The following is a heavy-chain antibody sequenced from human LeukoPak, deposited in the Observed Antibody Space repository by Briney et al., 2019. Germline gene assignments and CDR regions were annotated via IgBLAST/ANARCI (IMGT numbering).Heavy chain of an antibody. D-gene: IGHD3-10*02. V-gene: IGHV3-30*04. Sequence: GRSLRLSCAASGFTFSGHAMHWVRQAPGKGLEWVAVISYHGIDRYYADSVKGRFTISRDNSNSTLYLQMNSLGTEDTAVYFCARAVFDENLDYWGQGVLVTVSS. CDR3: ARAVFDENLDY. CDR2: ISYHGIDR. J-gene: IGHJ4*02. CDR1: GFTFSGHA.